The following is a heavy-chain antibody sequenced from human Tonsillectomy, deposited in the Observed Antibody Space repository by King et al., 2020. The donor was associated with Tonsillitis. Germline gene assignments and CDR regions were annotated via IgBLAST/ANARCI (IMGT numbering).Heavy chain of an antibody. D-gene: IGHD2-15*01. CDR1: GYTFTGYY. V-gene: IGHV1-2*02. J-gene: IGHJ4*02. CDR2: INPNSGGT. CDR3: ARVQTSSGGRAFDY. Sequence: QLVQSGAEVKKPGASVKVSCKASGYTFTGYYMHWVRQAPGQGLEWMGWINPNSGGTNYAQKFQGRVTMTRDTSISTAYMELSRLRSDDTAGYYCARVQTSSGGRAFDYWGQGTLVTVSS.